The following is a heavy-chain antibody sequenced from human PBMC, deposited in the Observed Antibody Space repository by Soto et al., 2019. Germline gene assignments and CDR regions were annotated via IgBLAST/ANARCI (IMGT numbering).Heavy chain of an antibody. V-gene: IGHV1-46*01. D-gene: IGHD1-26*01. CDR3: ARSSGGNFGIIIEGTNWFDP. CDR1: RDAFTSYY. Sequence: ASVKVSCKAPRDAFTSYYINWVRQAPGQGLEWMGVINPHGGSTAYAQKFKGRVTLTRDTSASTVYMEVSSLTSEDTAMYYCARSSGGNFGIIIEGTNWFDPWGQGTLVTVSS. J-gene: IGHJ5*02. CDR2: INPHGGST.